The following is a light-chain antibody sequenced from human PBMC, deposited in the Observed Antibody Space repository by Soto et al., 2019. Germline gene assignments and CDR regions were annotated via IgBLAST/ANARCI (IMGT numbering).Light chain of an antibody. CDR2: GAS. CDR3: QQYNNWPAIT. V-gene: IGKV3-15*01. Sequence: EIVMTQSPATLSVSPVERATLSCRASQSVRSNLAWYQQKPGQAPRLLIYGASTRATDIPARFSGSGSGTEFTLTISSLQSEDFAVYYCQQYNNWPAITFGQGTRLEIK. CDR1: QSVRSN. J-gene: IGKJ5*01.